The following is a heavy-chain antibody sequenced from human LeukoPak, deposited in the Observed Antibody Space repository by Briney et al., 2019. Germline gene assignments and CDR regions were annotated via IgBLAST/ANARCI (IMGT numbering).Heavy chain of an antibody. CDR3: ARGDYYDSSGYPN. J-gene: IGHJ4*02. CDR1: GGSISSGSYY. V-gene: IGHV4-61*02. Sequence: SETLSLTCTVSGGSISSGSYYWSWIRQPAGKGLEWIGRIYTSGSTNYNPSLKSRVTISVDTSKNQFSPKLSSVTAADTAVYYCARGDYYDSSGYPNWGQGTLVTVSS. CDR2: IYTSGST. D-gene: IGHD3-22*01.